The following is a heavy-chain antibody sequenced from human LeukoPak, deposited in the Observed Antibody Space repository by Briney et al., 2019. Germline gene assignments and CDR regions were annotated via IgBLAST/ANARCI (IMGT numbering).Heavy chain of an antibody. D-gene: IGHD3-22*01. CDR2: ISYDGTNT. J-gene: IGHJ4*02. CDR1: GFTFSSYT. V-gene: IGHV3-30*04. Sequence: GGSLRLSCAASGFTFSSYTMHWVRQAPGKGLEWVALISYDGTNTYYADSVKGRFTISRDNAKNSLYLQMNSLRAEDTAVYYCARGYYDSSGYPVSPDYWGQGTLVTVSS. CDR3: ARGYYDSSGYPVSPDY.